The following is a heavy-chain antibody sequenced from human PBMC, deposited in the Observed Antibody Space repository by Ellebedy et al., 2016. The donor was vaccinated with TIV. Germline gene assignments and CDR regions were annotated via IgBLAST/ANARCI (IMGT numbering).Heavy chain of an antibody. J-gene: IGHJ6*02. V-gene: IGHV3-23*01. Sequence: GGSLRLSXAASGFTFSNDAMNWVRQAPGKGLEWVSVISGSGSGTYYADPVKGRFTISRDNSKNTLYLQMNSLRAEDTAVYYCAKARAAAYYYYYRMDVWGQGTTVTVSS. CDR2: ISGSGSGT. CDR1: GFTFSNDA. D-gene: IGHD2-2*01. CDR3: AKARAAAYYYYYRMDV.